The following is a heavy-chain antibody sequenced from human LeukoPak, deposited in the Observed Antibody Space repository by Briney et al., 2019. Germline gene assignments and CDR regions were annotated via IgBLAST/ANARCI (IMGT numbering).Heavy chain of an antibody. Sequence: GGSLRLSCAASGFTFSSYWMSWVRQAPGKGLEWVAVISYDGSNKYYADSVKGRFTISRDNSKNTLYLQMNSLRAEDTAVYYCASTIAAAGTEDYWGQGTLVTVSS. CDR3: ASTIAAAGTEDY. CDR1: GFTFSSYW. CDR2: ISYDGSNK. J-gene: IGHJ4*02. D-gene: IGHD6-13*01. V-gene: IGHV3-30-3*01.